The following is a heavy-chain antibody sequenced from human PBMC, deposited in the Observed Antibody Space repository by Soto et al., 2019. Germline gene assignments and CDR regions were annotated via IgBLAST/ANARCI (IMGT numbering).Heavy chain of an antibody. CDR2: INHSGST. D-gene: IGHD4-17*01. V-gene: IGHV4-34*01. J-gene: IGHJ4*02. CDR3: ARTTVTGFAFDY. CDR1: GGSFSGYY. Sequence: QVQLQQWGAGLLKPSETLSLTCAVYGGSFSGYYWSWIRQPPGKGLEWIGEINHSGSTNYNPSLKSRVTISVDTSKNQFSLKLSSVTAADTAVYYCARTTVTGFAFDYWGQGTLVTVSS.